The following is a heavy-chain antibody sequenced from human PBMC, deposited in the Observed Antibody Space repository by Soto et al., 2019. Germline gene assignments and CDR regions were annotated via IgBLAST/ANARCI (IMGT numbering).Heavy chain of an antibody. J-gene: IGHJ5*02. Sequence: QITLKESGPTLVKPTQTLTLTCTFSGFSLSTSGVGVGWIRQPPGKALEWLALIYWDDDKRYSPSLKSRLTITKDTSKNQVVLTMTNMDPVDTATYYCAHRVWFGKLFPGWFDPWGQGTLVTVSS. CDR1: GFSLSTSGVG. CDR2: IYWDDDK. CDR3: AHRVWFGKLFPGWFDP. V-gene: IGHV2-5*02. D-gene: IGHD3-10*01.